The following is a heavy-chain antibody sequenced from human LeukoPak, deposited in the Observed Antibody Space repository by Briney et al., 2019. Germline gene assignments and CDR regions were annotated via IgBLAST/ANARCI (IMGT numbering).Heavy chain of an antibody. V-gene: IGHV4-38-2*02. CDR2: IDHSGST. Sequence: PSETLSLTCTVSGYSISSGYYWGWIRQPPGKGLEWTGSIDHSGSTYYNPSLKSRITISVDTSKNQFSLKLSSVTAADTAVYYCARTRMVRGVIGWFDPWGQGTLVTVSS. CDR1: GYSISSGYY. D-gene: IGHD3-10*01. J-gene: IGHJ5*02. CDR3: ARTRMVRGVIGWFDP.